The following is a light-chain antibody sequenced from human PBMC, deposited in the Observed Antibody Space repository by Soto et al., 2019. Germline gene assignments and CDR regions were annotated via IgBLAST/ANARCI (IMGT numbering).Light chain of an antibody. J-gene: IGLJ2*01. CDR2: DND. CDR3: GTWDSSLKNVI. Sequence: QSVLTQPPSVSAAPGQKVTISCSGGTSNVGNNYVSWFQQLPGTAPKLLIYDNDKRPSEIPDRFSGSKSGTSATLGVTGLQTGDEADYYCGTWDSSLKNVIFGGGTQLTVL. V-gene: IGLV1-51*01. CDR1: TSNVGNNY.